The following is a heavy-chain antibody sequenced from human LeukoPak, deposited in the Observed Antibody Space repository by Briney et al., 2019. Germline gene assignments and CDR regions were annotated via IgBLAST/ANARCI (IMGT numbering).Heavy chain of an antibody. J-gene: IGHJ4*02. V-gene: IGHV4-34*01. Sequence: GSLRLSCVASGFTFSNYEMNWVRQPPGKGLEWIGEINHSGSTNYNPSLKSRVTISVDTSKNQFSLKLSSVTAADTAVYYCARGQIYYDFWSGYHQDFDYWGQGTLVTVSS. CDR2: INHSGST. CDR3: ARGQIYYDFWSGYHQDFDY. D-gene: IGHD3-3*01. CDR1: GFTFSNYE.